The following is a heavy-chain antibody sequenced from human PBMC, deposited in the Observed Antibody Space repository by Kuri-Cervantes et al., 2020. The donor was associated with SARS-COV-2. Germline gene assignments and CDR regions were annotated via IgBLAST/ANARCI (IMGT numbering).Heavy chain of an antibody. CDR3: AKDVAAAGYFDY. J-gene: IGHJ4*02. D-gene: IGHD6-13*01. V-gene: IGHV3-30-3*01. Sequence: GGSLRLSCAASGFTFSSYAMHWVRQAPGKGLEWVAVISYDESNKYYADSVKGRFTISRDNSKNTLYLQMNSLRAEDTAVYYCAKDVAAAGYFDYWGQGTLVTVSS. CDR1: GFTFSSYA. CDR2: ISYDESNK.